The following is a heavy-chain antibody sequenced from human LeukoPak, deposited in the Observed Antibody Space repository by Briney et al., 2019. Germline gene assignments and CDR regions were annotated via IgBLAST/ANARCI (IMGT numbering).Heavy chain of an antibody. V-gene: IGHV1-2*06. CDR1: GYTSTGYY. CDR3: ARDYCGGDCFPDY. D-gene: IGHD2-21*02. Sequence: ASVKVSCKASGYTSTGYYVHWVRQAPGQGLEWMGRINPSSGDTNYAQKFQGRVTMTRDTSISTAYMELSRLRSDDTAVYYCARDYCGGDCFPDYWGQGTLVTVSS. J-gene: IGHJ4*02. CDR2: INPSSGDT.